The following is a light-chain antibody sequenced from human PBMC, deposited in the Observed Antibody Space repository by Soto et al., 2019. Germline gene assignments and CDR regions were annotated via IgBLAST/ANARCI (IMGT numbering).Light chain of an antibody. CDR2: KAS. CDR1: QSISSW. V-gene: IGKV1-5*03. Sequence: DIQMTQSPSTLSASVGDRVTITCRASQSISSWLAWYQQKPGKAPKLLIYKASSLESGVPSRFSGSESGTEFTLTISSLQPYDFATYHSQQYNSYSRTSGQGTKVDIK. CDR3: QQYNSYSRT. J-gene: IGKJ1*01.